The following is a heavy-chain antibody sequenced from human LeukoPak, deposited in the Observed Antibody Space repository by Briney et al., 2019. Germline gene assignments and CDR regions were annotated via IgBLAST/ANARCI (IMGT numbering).Heavy chain of an antibody. J-gene: IGHJ4*02. V-gene: IGHV1-2*06. Sequence: ASVKVSCKASGFTFTAYGLHWVRQAPGHGPEWMGRINTNSGDTNYAQKFQGGVTMTRDTSITTVYMELSRLTSADTAVYYCARDRLSAAGRGGWGPGTLVTVSS. CDR3: ARDRLSAAGRGG. D-gene: IGHD6-13*01. CDR2: INTNSGDT. CDR1: GFTFTAYG.